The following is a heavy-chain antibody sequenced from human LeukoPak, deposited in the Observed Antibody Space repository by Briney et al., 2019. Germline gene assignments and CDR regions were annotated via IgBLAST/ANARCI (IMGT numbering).Heavy chain of an antibody. J-gene: IGHJ4*02. Sequence: GGSLRLSCAASGFTFSGYAMSWVRQAPGKGLEWVGRIKSKTDGGTTDYAAPVKGRFTISRDDSKNTLYLQMNSLKTEDTAVYYCTTSLAAAGRTDYWGQGTLVTVSS. CDR2: IKSKTDGGTT. CDR1: GFTFSGYA. CDR3: TTSLAAAGRTDY. V-gene: IGHV3-15*01. D-gene: IGHD6-13*01.